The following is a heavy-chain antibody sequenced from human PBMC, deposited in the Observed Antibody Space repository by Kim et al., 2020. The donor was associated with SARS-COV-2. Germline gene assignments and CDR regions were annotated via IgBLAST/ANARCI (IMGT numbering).Heavy chain of an antibody. V-gene: IGHV4-59*13. D-gene: IGHD3-10*01. CDR3: ARDGVYGSGSYYKSQTSYYGMDV. Sequence: SETLSLTCTVSGGSISSYYWSWIRQPPGKGLEWIGYIYYSGSTNYNPSLKSRVTISVDTSKNQFSLKLSSVTAADTAVYYCARDGVYGSGSYYKSQTSYYGMDVWGQGTTVTVSS. J-gene: IGHJ6*02. CDR2: IYYSGST. CDR1: GGSISSYY.